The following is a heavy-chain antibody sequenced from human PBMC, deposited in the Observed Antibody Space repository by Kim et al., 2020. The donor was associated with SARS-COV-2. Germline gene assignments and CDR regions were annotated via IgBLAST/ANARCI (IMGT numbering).Heavy chain of an antibody. Sequence: SETLSLTCTVSGGSISSSSYYWGWIRQPPGKGLEWIGSIYYSGSTYYNPSLKSRVTISVDTSKNQFSLKLSSVTAADTAVYYCARASYHYDILTGYPDYWGQGTLVTVSS. CDR1: GGSISSSSYY. J-gene: IGHJ4*02. CDR3: ARASYHYDILTGYPDY. V-gene: IGHV4-39*01. CDR2: IYYSGST. D-gene: IGHD3-9*01.